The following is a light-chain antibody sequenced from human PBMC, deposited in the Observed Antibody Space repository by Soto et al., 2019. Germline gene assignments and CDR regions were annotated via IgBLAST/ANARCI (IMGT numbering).Light chain of an antibody. CDR2: EVS. J-gene: IGLJ1*01. V-gene: IGLV2-8*01. CDR3: SAYAGTNNYV. CDR1: SRDVGGYNY. Sequence: QAVVTQPPSASGSPGQSVTISCTGTSRDVGGYNYVSWYQQRPGRAPQLMIYEVSKRPSGVPDRFSGSKSGNTAFLTVSGLQADDEADYHCSAYAGTNNYVFGSGTKLTVL.